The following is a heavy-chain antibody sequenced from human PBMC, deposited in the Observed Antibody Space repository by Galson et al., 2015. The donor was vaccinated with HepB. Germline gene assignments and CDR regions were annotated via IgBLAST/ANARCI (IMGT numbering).Heavy chain of an antibody. J-gene: IGHJ4*02. CDR1: GFTFSSYS. Sequence: SLRLSCAASGFTFSSYSMNWVRRAPGKGLEWVSYISSSSSTIYYADSVKGRFTISRDNAKNSLYLQMNSLRDEDTAVYYCARDWGYYYDSSGYYPFDYWGQGTLVTVSS. CDR3: ARDWGYYYDSSGYYPFDY. V-gene: IGHV3-48*02. CDR2: ISSSSSTI. D-gene: IGHD3-22*01.